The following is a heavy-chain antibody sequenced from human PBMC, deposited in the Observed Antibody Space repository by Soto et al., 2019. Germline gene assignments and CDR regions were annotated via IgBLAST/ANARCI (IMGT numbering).Heavy chain of an antibody. CDR3: ARGRDGIGYCSGGSCYEYYYYYMDV. D-gene: IGHD2-15*01. CDR2: IYSGGST. V-gene: IGHV3-66*01. Sequence: EVQLVESGGGLVQPGGSLRLSCAASGFTVSSNYMSWVRQAPGKGLVWVSVIYSGGSTYYADSVKGRFTISRDNSKNTLYLQMNSLRAEDTAVYYCARGRDGIGYCSGGSCYEYYYYYMDVWGKGTTVTVSS. CDR1: GFTVSSNY. J-gene: IGHJ6*03.